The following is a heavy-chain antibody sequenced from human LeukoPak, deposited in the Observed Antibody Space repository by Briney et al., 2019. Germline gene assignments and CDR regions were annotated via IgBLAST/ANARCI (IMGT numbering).Heavy chain of an antibody. CDR2: ISGSGGST. J-gene: IGHJ5*02. V-gene: IGHV3-23*01. CDR1: GFTFSSYA. CDR3: ATSPATMVRGIWFDP. Sequence: PGESLRLSCAASGFTFSSYAMSWVRQAPGKGLEWVSAISGSGGSTYYADSVKGRFTISRDNSKNTLYLQMNSLRAEDTAVYYCATSPATMVRGIWFDPWGQGTLVTVSS. D-gene: IGHD3-10*01.